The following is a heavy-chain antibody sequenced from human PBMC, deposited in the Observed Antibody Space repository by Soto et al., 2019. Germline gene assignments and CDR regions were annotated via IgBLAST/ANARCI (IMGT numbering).Heavy chain of an antibody. J-gene: IGHJ4*02. CDR1: GGYVSSGSYY. V-gene: IGHV4-61*01. CDR3: AKGIAAAGTYFDY. CDR2: IYYSGST. Sequence: QVQLQESGPGLVKPSETLSLTCTVSGGYVSSGSYYWSWIRQPPGKGLEWIGYIYYSGSTNYNPSLKSRVTISVDTSKNQFSLKLSSVTAADTAVYYCAKGIAAAGTYFDYWGQGTLVTVSS. D-gene: IGHD6-13*01.